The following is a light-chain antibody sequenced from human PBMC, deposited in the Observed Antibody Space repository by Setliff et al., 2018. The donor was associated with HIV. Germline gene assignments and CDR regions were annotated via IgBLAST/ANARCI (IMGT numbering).Light chain of an antibody. CDR1: SSDVGGYDY. Sequence: QSALTQPASVSGSPGQSIAISCTGTSSDVGGYDYVSWFQQHPGKAPKLMIYDVSKRPSGVSNRFSGSKSDNTASLTISGLQAEDEADYFCSSSTSISTDVFGTGTKVTVL. CDR2: DVS. V-gene: IGLV2-14*01. J-gene: IGLJ1*01. CDR3: SSSTSISTDV.